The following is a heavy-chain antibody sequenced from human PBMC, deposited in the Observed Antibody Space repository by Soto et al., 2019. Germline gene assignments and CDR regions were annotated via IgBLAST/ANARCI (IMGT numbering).Heavy chain of an antibody. J-gene: IGHJ4*02. V-gene: IGHV3-30-3*01. CDR1: GFTFSSYA. D-gene: IGHD6-19*01. Sequence: GGSLRLSCAASGFTFSSYAMHWVRQAPGKGLEWVAVISYDGSNKYYADTVKGRFTISRDNSKNTLYLQINTLRVEDTVVYYCARAVRLSSGHVSFDYWGQGTLVTVSS. CDR2: ISYDGSNK. CDR3: ARAVRLSSGHVSFDY.